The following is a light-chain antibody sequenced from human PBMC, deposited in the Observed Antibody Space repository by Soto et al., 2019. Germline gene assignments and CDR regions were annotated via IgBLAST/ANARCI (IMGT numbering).Light chain of an antibody. CDR1: QSVSSY. Sequence: EIVLTQSPATLSLSPEERATLSCRASQSVSSYLAWYQQKPGQAPRLLIYDASNRATDIPARFSGSGSGTDFTLTISSLEPEDFAVYYCQQRTSWPLTFGGGTKVEIK. J-gene: IGKJ4*01. V-gene: IGKV3-11*01. CDR3: QQRTSWPLT. CDR2: DAS.